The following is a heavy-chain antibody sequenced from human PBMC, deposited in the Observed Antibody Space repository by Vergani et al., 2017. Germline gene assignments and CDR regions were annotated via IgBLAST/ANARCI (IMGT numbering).Heavy chain of an antibody. V-gene: IGHV4-61*01. J-gene: IGHJ4*02. CDR3: ARAEYYAFDY. Sequence: QVQLQESGPGLVKPSQTLSLTCTVSGGSISSSYYWSWIRQPPGKGLEWIGYIYYSGSTHYNPSLKSRVTISVDTSKNQFSLKLGSVTAADTAVYYCARAEYYAFDYWGQGTLVTVSS. CDR2: IYYSGST. CDR1: GGSISSSYY. D-gene: IGHD2/OR15-2a*01.